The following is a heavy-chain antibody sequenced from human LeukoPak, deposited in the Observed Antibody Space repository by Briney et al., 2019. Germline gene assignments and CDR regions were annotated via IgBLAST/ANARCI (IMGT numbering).Heavy chain of an antibody. D-gene: IGHD6-13*01. CDR3: ATERTSSWGDY. V-gene: IGHV3-48*03. Sequence: GGSLRLSCAASGFTFSSFERKWEGQAPGKGGEGVSFITSTRSTIYYPPSVNARFTTSRHRANNSLYLQMTSLRAEDTAVYYCATERTSSWGDYWGQGTLVTVSS. CDR2: ITSTRSTI. CDR1: GFTFSSFE. J-gene: IGHJ4*02.